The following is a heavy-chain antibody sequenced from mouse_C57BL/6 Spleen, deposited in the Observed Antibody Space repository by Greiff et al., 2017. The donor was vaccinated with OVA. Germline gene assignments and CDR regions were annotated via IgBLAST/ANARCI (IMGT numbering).Heavy chain of an antibody. V-gene: IGHV1-52*01. D-gene: IGHD1-1*01. CDR1: GYTFTSYC. Sequence: QVQLKQPGAELVRPGSSVKLSCKASGYTFTSYCMHWVKQRPIQGLEWIGNIDPSDSETHYNQKLKDKATLTVDKSSSTSYMKFSSLTSEDAAVYYCARGDLGISYDGYWGQGTTLTVSS. CDR2: IDPSDSET. CDR3: ARGDLGISYDGY. J-gene: IGHJ2*01.